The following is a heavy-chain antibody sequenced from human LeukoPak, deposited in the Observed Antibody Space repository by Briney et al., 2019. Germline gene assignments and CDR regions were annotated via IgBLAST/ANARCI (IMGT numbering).Heavy chain of an antibody. CDR2: LNANTLVT. CDR3: ARKDGGRDGMDV. Sequence: ASVKLSCRASGYTFTDYYMHWVRQATGQGPERMGWLNANTLVTKYAQHCQGRVSMTWDTSISTGYMDLHSLTSDDTAVYYCARKDGGRDGMDVWGEGTTVTVSS. V-gene: IGHV1-2*02. D-gene: IGHD4-23*01. J-gene: IGHJ6*02. CDR1: GYTFTDYY.